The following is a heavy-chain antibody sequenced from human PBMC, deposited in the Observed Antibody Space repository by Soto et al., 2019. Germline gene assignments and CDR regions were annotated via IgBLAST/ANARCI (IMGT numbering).Heavy chain of an antibody. CDR2: IKSKEHGGTI. CDR1: GFTFASAW. V-gene: IGHV3-15*01. D-gene: IGHD6-25*01. J-gene: IGHJ4*02. CDR3: ACVAAIGH. Sequence: EVQLVESGGGLVKPGESLRLSCVASGFTFASAWMNWVRQAPGKGLEWIDRIKSKEHGGTIDYAAPMRDRFVNTRDYLKKPPYLQINSLQTEDTGVYYGACVAAIGHRGQGTQVSFSS.